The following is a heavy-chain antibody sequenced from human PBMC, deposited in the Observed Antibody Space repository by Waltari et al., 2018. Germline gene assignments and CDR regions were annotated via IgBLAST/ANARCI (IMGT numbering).Heavy chain of an antibody. CDR3: AVGRGIFDI. V-gene: IGHV4-39*01. Sequence: LQLQESGPGLVKPSETLSLTCTVPPGSITTYGYYWGWLRQPPGKGVEWIGSIYYGGITYYDPSLESRVIISIDTSESRISLRLNSVTAADTAVYYCAVGRGIFDIWGQGTMVTVSS. J-gene: IGHJ3*02. CDR2: IYYGGIT. CDR1: PGSITTYGYY. D-gene: IGHD6-13*01.